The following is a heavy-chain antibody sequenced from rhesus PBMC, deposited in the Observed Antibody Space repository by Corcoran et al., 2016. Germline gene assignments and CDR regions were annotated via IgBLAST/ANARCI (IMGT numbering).Heavy chain of an antibody. CDR2: IHYNGNT. D-gene: IGHD6-13*01. CDR3: ARYSSTDYGLDS. CDR1: GGSISSGYYY. V-gene: IGHV4-122*02. Sequence: QVQLQESGPGLVKPSETLSLTCAVSGGSISSGYYYWSWIRQPPGKGLEWIGYIHYNGNTNSNPSLKSRVTISRDTSNNQFSLKLSSVTAADTAVYYCARYSSTDYGLDSWGQGVVVTVSS. J-gene: IGHJ6*01.